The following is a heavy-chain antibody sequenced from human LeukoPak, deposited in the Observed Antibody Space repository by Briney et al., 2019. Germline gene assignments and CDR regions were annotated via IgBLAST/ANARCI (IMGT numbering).Heavy chain of an antibody. D-gene: IGHD3-3*01. CDR1: RFTFSSYG. Sequence: PGGSLRLSCAASRFTFSSYGMHWVRQAPGKGLEWLAFIQYDGSIKLYADSVKGRFTISRDNSKNTLFLQMNSLRAEDTAVYYCAKGGSFWSGYYDYYYYMDVWGKGTTVTVSS. CDR3: AKGGSFWSGYYDYYYYMDV. CDR2: IQYDGSIK. V-gene: IGHV3-30*02. J-gene: IGHJ6*03.